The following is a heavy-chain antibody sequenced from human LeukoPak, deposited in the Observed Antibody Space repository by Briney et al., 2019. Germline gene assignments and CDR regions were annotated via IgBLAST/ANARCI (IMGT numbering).Heavy chain of an antibody. CDR1: GFTFSSYW. D-gene: IGHD3-3*02. CDR3: AREKSFLEWLSTGRRDGYYMDV. Sequence: AGGSLRLSCAASGFTFSSYWMSWVRQAPGKGLEWVSSISSSSSSYEYYADSVKGRFTVSRDNAKNSLYLQMNSLRADDTAVYYCAREKSFLEWLSTGRRDGYYMDVWGKGTTVTVSS. CDR2: ISSSSSSYE. V-gene: IGHV3-21*01. J-gene: IGHJ6*03.